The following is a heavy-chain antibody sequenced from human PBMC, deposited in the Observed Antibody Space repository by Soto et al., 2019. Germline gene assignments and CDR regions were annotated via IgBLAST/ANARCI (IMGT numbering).Heavy chain of an antibody. V-gene: IGHV1-69*12. D-gene: IGHD5-12*01. J-gene: IGHJ3*02. Sequence: QVQLVQSGAEVKKPGSSVKVSCKASGGTFSSYAISWVRQAPGQGLEWMGGIIPIFGTANYAQKFQGRVTITAEESTCTAYMELSSLRSEDTAVYYCARVASAWIKDAFDIWGQGTMVTVSS. CDR3: ARVASAWIKDAFDI. CDR2: IIPIFGTA. CDR1: GGTFSSYA.